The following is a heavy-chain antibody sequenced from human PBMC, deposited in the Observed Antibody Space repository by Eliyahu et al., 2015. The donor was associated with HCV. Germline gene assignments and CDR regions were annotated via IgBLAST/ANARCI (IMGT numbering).Heavy chain of an antibody. Sequence: QVQLVQSGAXVKKPGASVKVSCKASGYXFTGTYMXWVRQAPGQGLEWXGWINPNSGGTNYAQKFQGRVTMTRDTSISTAYMELSRLRSDDTAVYYCARDPWFAPGGMDVWGQGTTVTVSS. J-gene: IGHJ6*02. CDR2: INPNSGGT. CDR1: GYXFTGTY. V-gene: IGHV1-2*02. D-gene: IGHD3-10*01. CDR3: ARDPWFAPGGMDV.